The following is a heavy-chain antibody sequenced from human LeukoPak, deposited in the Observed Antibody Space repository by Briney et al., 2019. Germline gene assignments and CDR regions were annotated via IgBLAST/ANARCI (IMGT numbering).Heavy chain of an antibody. CDR3: ARGLWFGELLGALVY. D-gene: IGHD3-10*01. V-gene: IGHV1-18*01. Sequence: ASVKVSCKASGYTFTSYGISWVRQAPGQGLEWMGWISAYNGNTNYAQKLQGRVTMTPDTSTSTAYMELRSLRSDDPAVYYCARGLWFGELLGALVYWGQGTLVTVSS. CDR1: GYTFTSYG. J-gene: IGHJ4*02. CDR2: ISAYNGNT.